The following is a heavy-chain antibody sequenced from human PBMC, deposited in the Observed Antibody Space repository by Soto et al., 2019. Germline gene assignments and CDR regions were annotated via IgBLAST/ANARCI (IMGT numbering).Heavy chain of an antibody. J-gene: IGHJ3*02. Sequence: PGGSLSLSCAASGFTFDDYAMHWVRQAPGKGLEWVSGISWNSGSIGYADSVKGRFTISRDNAKNSLYLQMNSLRAEDTALYYCAKDRQYQLLFHRSDAFDIWGQGTVVTVSS. V-gene: IGHV3-9*01. D-gene: IGHD2-2*01. CDR2: ISWNSGSI. CDR1: GFTFDDYA. CDR3: AKDRQYQLLFHRSDAFDI.